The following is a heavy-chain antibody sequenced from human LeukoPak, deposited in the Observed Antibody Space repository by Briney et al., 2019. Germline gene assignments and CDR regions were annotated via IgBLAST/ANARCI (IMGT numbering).Heavy chain of an antibody. D-gene: IGHD4-17*01. Sequence: GGPLRLSCAASGFTFSSYAMSWVRQAPGKGLEWVSVISGSGGSTYYADSVKGRFTISRDNSKNTLYLQMNSLRAEDTAVYYCAREQITVTPHHYYYYYGMDVWGQGTTVTVSS. CDR1: GFTFSSYA. J-gene: IGHJ6*02. CDR3: AREQITVTPHHYYYYYGMDV. V-gene: IGHV3-23*01. CDR2: ISGSGGST.